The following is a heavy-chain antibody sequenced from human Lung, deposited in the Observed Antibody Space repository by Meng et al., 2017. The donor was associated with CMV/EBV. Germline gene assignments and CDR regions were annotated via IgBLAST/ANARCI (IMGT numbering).Heavy chain of an antibody. CDR1: GDSIPTHNW. CDR3: LRRSGGSV. V-gene: IGHV4-4*02. D-gene: IGHD3-10*01. Sequence: QGQWRESGPALVKPSETLSLTCAGPGDSIPTHNWWAWVRQPPGKGLEWIGEIPHRGSSAYNPSLKSRVSMSIDKSKNQFSLKLTSVTAADTAVYHCLRRSGGSVWGQGTLVTVSS. CDR2: IPHRGSS. J-gene: IGHJ1*01.